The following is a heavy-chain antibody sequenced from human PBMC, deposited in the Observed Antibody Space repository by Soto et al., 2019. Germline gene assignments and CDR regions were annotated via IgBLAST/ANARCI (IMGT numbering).Heavy chain of an antibody. V-gene: IGHV3-72*01. J-gene: IGHJ6*04. Sequence: EVQLVESGGGLVKPGGSMRLSCAASGFTFSDHSMDWVRQAPGEWLEWVGRIKNKANSYTTENAASVEGRLTISRDDSRNSLFLQMTGLKTEDTAVYYCTRVKLCGSAGCHRVLDVWGTGTTVTVSS. CDR3: TRVKLCGSAGCHRVLDV. D-gene: IGHD2-2*01. CDR1: GFTFSDHS. CDR2: IKNKANSYTT.